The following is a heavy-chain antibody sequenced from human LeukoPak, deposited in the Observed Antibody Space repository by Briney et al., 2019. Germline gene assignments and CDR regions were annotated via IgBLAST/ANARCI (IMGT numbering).Heavy chain of an antibody. CDR2: ITTSGSTI. Sequence: GGSLRLSCVASGFTFTNHEMNWVRQAPGKGLDWVSYITTSGSTIYYADSVKGRFTISRDNAKNSLYLQMNSLRAEDTAVYYCVRDRDIAYLRADFWGQGTLVTVSS. J-gene: IGHJ4*02. CDR3: VRDRDIAYLRADF. CDR1: GFTFTNHE. V-gene: IGHV3-48*03. D-gene: IGHD5-12*01.